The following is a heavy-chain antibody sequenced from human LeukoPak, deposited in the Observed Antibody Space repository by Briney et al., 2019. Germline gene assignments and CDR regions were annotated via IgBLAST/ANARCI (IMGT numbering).Heavy chain of an antibody. CDR2: INHSGST. V-gene: IGHV4-61*08. Sequence: SQTLSLTCTVSGGSISSGGYYWSWIRQPPGKGLEWIGEINHSGSTNYNPSLKSRVTISVDTSKNQFSLKLSSVTAADTAVYYCARRVTWEGDDAFDIWGQGTMVTVSS. J-gene: IGHJ3*02. D-gene: IGHD1-26*01. CDR3: ARRVTWEGDDAFDI. CDR1: GGSISSGGYY.